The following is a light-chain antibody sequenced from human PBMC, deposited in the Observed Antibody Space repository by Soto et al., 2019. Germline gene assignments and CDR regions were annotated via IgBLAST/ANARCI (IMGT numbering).Light chain of an antibody. V-gene: IGKV3-20*01. CDR3: QQYGSTPRT. CDR2: GAS. J-gene: IGKJ1*01. Sequence: EIVLTQSPGTLSLSPGESATLSCRASQSVSRNYLAWYQQKPGQAPRLLIYGASNRATGIPDRFSGSGSGTDFTLTISRLEPEDFAVYYCQQYGSTPRTFGQGTKVEIK. CDR1: QSVSRNY.